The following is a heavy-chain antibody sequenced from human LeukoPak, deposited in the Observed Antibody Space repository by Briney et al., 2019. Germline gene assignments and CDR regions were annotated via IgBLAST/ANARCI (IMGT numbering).Heavy chain of an antibody. Sequence: ASVKVSCKASGYTFTVYYIHWVRQAPGQGLEWMGWVNSDSGATNYEQKFQGRVTMTRDTSINTVYLELSSLTSDDTAVYYCARDSGSGWWVFVDYWGQGTLVTVSS. CDR2: VNSDSGAT. V-gene: IGHV1-2*02. D-gene: IGHD6-19*01. CDR1: GYTFTVYY. CDR3: ARDSGSGWWVFVDY. J-gene: IGHJ4*02.